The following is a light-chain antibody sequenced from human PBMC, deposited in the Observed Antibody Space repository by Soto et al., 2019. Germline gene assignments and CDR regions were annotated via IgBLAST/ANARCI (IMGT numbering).Light chain of an antibody. V-gene: IGLV1-44*01. CDR1: SSNIGSNS. CDR2: NNN. Sequence: QSVLTQPPSASGTPGQRVTISCSGSSSNIGSNSVNWYQQLPGTGPKLLIYNNNQRPSGVPDRFSGSKSGTSASLAISVLQSEDEADYYCATWDDSLNGVVFGGGTQLTVL. J-gene: IGLJ2*01. CDR3: ATWDDSLNGVV.